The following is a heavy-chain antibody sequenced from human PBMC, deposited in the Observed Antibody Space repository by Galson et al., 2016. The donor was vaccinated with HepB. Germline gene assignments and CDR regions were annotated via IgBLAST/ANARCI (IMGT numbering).Heavy chain of an antibody. V-gene: IGHV3-30*04. D-gene: IGHD5-12*01. J-gene: IGHJ4*02. CDR2: ISFDGDNT. CDR1: GFTFSSYP. CDR3: VREKWLRLLAIGDN. Sequence: SLRLSCAASGFTFSSYPMHWVRQAPGKGLEWVAGISFDGDNTYYADSVKGRFTISRDKSKSTLYLQMNRLRPGDTAVSYCVREKWLRLLAIGDNWGQGTLVAVSS.